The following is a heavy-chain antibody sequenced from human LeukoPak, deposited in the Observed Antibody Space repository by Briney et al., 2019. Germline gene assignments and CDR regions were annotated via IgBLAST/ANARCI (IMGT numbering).Heavy chain of an antibody. Sequence: GGSLRLSCAASGFTFSSYAMHWVRQAPGKGLEWVAVISYDGSNKYYADSVKGRFTISRDNSKNTLYLQMNSLRAEDTAVYYCARGMVTIFGAGLDYWGQGTLVTASS. V-gene: IGHV3-30*01. CDR2: ISYDGSNK. CDR3: ARGMVTIFGAGLDY. D-gene: IGHD3-3*01. J-gene: IGHJ4*02. CDR1: GFTFSSYA.